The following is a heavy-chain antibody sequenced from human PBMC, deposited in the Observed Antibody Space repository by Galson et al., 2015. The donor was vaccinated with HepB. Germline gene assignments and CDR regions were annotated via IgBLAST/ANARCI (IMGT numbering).Heavy chain of an antibody. V-gene: IGHV3-64D*06. Sequence: SLRLSCAASGFTFSSYAMHWVRQAPGKGLDYVSAISSNGGSTYYADSVKGRFTISRDNSKNTLYLQMSSLRAEDTAVYYCVKDLTTVNTSRRPAFSLTADDYWGQGTLVTVSS. CDR3: VKDLTTVNTSRRPAFSLTADDY. CDR2: ISSNGGST. CDR1: GFTFSSYA. J-gene: IGHJ4*02. D-gene: IGHD4-17*01.